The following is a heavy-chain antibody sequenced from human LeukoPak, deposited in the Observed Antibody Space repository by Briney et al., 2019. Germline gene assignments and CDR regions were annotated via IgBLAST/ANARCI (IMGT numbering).Heavy chain of an antibody. CDR2: VSGRGGST. J-gene: IGHJ4*02. Sequence: GGSLGLSCGASGFTFSSYAMRWVRRARGKGREWVSAVSGRGGSTYYADSVKGRFTISRDNSKNTLYLQMNSLRAEDPAVSYCATVPLAKYGRSGSLPFRYYFDYWGQGTLVTVSS. CDR3: ATVPLAKYGRSGSLPFRYYFDY. D-gene: IGHD1-26*01. CDR1: GFTFSSYA. V-gene: IGHV3-23*01.